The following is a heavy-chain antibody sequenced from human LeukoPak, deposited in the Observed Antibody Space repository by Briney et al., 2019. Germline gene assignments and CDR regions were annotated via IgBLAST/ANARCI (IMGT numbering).Heavy chain of an antibody. D-gene: IGHD5-12*01. CDR2: IYSGGGT. CDR3: ASPGGGLRLGY. V-gene: IGHV3-53*01. CDR1: GFTVSSNY. J-gene: IGHJ4*02. Sequence: GGSLRLSCAASGFTVSSNYMSWVRQAPGKGLERVSVIYSGGGTYHADSVKGRFTISRDNSKNTLYLQMNSLRAEDTAVYYCASPGGGLRLGYWGQGTLVTVSS.